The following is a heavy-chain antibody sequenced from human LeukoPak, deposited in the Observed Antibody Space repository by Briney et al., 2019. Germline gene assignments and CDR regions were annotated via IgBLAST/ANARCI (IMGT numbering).Heavy chain of an antibody. CDR1: GFTVRGDF. V-gene: IGHV3-53*01. CDR3: ASDRGEK. J-gene: IGHJ4*02. CDR2: IHRGGTP. D-gene: IGHD3-10*01. Sequence: GSLRLSCAVSGFTVRGDFMGWVRQSPVKGLEWVSLIHRGGTPFYAESVKGRFTISRDYSQTTVYLQMNRLRAEDTALYYCASDRGEKWGQGTLVTVSS.